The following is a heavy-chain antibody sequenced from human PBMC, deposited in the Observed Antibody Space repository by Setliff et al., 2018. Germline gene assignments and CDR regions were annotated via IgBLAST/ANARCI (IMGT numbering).Heavy chain of an antibody. CDR3: ARQPEGGYYDSSGYYGMAPYYFDY. D-gene: IGHD3-22*01. J-gene: IGHJ4*02. CDR2: INHSGST. CDR1: GGSFSGYY. V-gene: IGHV4-34*01. Sequence: SETLSLTCAVYGGSFSGYYWGWIRQPPGKGLEWIGEINHSGSTNYNPSLKSRVTISVDTSKNQFSLKLSSVTAADTAVYYCARQPEGGYYDSSGYYGMAPYYFDYWGQGTLVTVSS.